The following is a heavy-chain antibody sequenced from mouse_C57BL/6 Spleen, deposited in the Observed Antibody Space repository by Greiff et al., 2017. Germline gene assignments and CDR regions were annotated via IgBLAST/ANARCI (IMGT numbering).Heavy chain of an antibody. J-gene: IGHJ3*01. CDR3: ARDYGGCAY. D-gene: IGHD1-1*01. CDR2: IWSGGST. Sequence: VQLQQSGPGLVQPSQSLSITCTVSGFSLTSYGVHWVRQSPGKGLEWLGVIWSGGSTDYNAAFISRLSISKDNSKSQVFFKMNSLQADDTAIYYCARDYGGCAYWGQGTLVTVSA. CDR1: GFSLTSYG. V-gene: IGHV2-2*01.